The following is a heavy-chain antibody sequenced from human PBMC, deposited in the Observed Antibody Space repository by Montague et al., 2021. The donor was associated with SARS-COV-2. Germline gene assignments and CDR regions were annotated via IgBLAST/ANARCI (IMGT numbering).Heavy chain of an antibody. D-gene: IGHD3-3*01. CDR2: LCDSGXX. J-gene: IGHJ3*02. CDR1: GGSISSHNCY. Sequence: SETLSLTCAVSGGSISSHNCYWDCIRPPPGKGLGWVGSLCDSGXXXYTXXXKRRITISVDTYKNQFSLKLSSVTAADTAVYYCARQRRYQLPITIVGVVMAEAFDSWGQGTMVTVSS. V-gene: IGHV4-39*07. CDR3: ARQRRYQLPITIVGVVMAEAFDS.